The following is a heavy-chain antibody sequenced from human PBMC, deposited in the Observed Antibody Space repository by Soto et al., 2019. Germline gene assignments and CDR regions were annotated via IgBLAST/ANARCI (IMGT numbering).Heavy chain of an antibody. Sequence: QVQLQQWGAGLLKPSETLSLTCAVNGGSLTGYYWSWIRQPPGKGLEWIGEIKDGGSTNYSPSLRGXXTXSXATPNNQFALKLNSVTAADTAVYYCARGQEGIVATHWDQGALVTVSS. D-gene: IGHD5-12*01. CDR3: ARGQEGIVATH. CDR2: IKDGGST. V-gene: IGHV4-34*01. CDR1: GGSLTGYY. J-gene: IGHJ4*02.